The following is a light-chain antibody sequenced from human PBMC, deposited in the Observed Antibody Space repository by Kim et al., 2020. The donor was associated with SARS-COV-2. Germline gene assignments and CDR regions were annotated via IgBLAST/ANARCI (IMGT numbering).Light chain of an antibody. Sequence: QSALTQPRSVSGSPGQSVTISCTGTSSDVGGYKYVSWYQQHPGKAPKVMIYDVTTRPSGVHDRFSGSKSGNTASLTISGLQAEDEADYYCCSYAGGPWVFGGGTQLTVL. V-gene: IGLV2-11*01. CDR2: DVT. J-gene: IGLJ3*02. CDR3: CSYAGGPWV. CDR1: SSDVGGYKY.